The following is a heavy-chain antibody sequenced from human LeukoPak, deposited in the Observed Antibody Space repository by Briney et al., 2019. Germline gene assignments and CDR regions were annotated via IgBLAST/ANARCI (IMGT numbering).Heavy chain of an antibody. CDR2: VYNSGRT. CDR3: ARGDLKSDWFDP. V-gene: IGHV4-61*02. Sequence: SQTLSLTCTVSGGSISSDRYYWNWIRQPAGKGLEWIGRVYNSGRTNFNPSLKSRVTITADTSKTQFSLKLRSVTAADTAVYYCARGDLKSDWFDPWGQGTLVIVST. D-gene: IGHD3-3*01. CDR1: GGSISSDRYY. J-gene: IGHJ5*02.